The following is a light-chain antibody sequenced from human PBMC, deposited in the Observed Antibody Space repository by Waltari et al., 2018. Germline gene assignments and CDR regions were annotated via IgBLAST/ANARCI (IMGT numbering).Light chain of an antibody. CDR1: SSDVGGYNS. V-gene: IGLV2-14*01. CDR3: NSYTSSSSLWV. J-gene: IGLJ3*02. CDR2: DVT. Sequence: QSALTQPASVSGSPGQSITIPCTGTSSDVGGYNSVSWYQQHPGKAPKLMIYDVTKRPSGVSDRFSGSKSGNTAALTISGLHGEDEADYYCNSYTSSSSLWVFGGGTKLTVL.